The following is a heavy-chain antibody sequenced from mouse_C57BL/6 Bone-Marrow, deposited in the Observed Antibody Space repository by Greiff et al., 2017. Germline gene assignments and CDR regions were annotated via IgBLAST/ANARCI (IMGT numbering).Heavy chain of an antibody. CDR2: IDPGSGST. Sequence: QVQLQQSGAELVKPGASVKISCKASGYTFTNYYITWVKQRPGQGLEWIGKIDPGSGSTNYNEKFKGKATLTADKSSSTAYMQLSSLTSEDAAVYFGARRAKGVRGYGFAYWGQGTLVTVSA. CDR3: ARRAKGVRGYGFAY. J-gene: IGHJ3*01. CDR1: GYTFTNYY. V-gene: IGHV1-77*01. D-gene: IGHD2-12*01.